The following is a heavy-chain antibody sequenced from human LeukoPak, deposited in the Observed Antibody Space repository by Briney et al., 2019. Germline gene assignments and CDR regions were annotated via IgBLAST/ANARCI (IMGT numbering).Heavy chain of an antibody. D-gene: IGHD2-2*01. J-gene: IGHJ5*02. V-gene: IGHV1-18*01. CDR1: GYTFTSYG. Sequence: ASVKVSCKASGYTFTSYGITWMRQAPGQGLEWMGWITAYNGYTNYAQKLQGRVTMTTDTSTSTAYMELRSLRSDDTAVYYCARGEYQLLFNWFDPWGQGTLVTVSS. CDR2: ITAYNGYT. CDR3: ARGEYQLLFNWFDP.